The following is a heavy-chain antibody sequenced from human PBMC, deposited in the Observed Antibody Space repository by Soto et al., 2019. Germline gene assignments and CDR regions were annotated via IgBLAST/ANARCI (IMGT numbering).Heavy chain of an antibody. CDR2: IIPILGIA. J-gene: IGHJ6*03. V-gene: IGHV1-69*02. Sequence: ASVKVSCKASGGTFSSYTISWVRQAPGQGLEWMGRIIPILGIANYAQKFQGRVTITADKSTSTAYMELSSLRSEDTAVYYCARAHYYGSGSTKNYYYYMDVWGKGTTVTVSS. CDR3: ARAHYYGSGSTKNYYYYMDV. D-gene: IGHD3-10*01. CDR1: GGTFSSYT.